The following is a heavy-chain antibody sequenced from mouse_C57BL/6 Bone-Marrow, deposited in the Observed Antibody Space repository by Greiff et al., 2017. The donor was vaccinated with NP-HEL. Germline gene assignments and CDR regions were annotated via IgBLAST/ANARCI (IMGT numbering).Heavy chain of an antibody. V-gene: IGHV5-6*01. CDR3: ARRGYYGFYWYFDV. D-gene: IGHD1-2*01. J-gene: IGHJ1*03. Sequence: EVQGVESGGDLVKPGGSLKLSCAASGFTFSSYGMSWVRQTPDKRLEWVATISSGGSYTYYPDSVKGRFTISRDNAKNTLYLQMSSLKSEDTAMYYCARRGYYGFYWYFDVWGTGTTVTVSS. CDR1: GFTFSSYG. CDR2: ISSGGSYT.